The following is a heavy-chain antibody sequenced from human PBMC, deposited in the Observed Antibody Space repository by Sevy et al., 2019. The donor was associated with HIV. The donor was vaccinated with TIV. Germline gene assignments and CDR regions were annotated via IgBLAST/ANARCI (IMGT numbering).Heavy chain of an antibody. J-gene: IGHJ4*02. CDR2: ISYSGSTT. Sequence: GGSLRLSCAASGFTFNTYAMTWVRQAPGKGLEWVSAISYSGSTTHYADSVKGRFTISRDNSKNTLYLQMNSLRAEDTSVYYCAKDRVSGSDYRGGFDYWGQGTLVTVSS. CDR1: GFTFNTYA. V-gene: IGHV3-23*01. D-gene: IGHD3-10*01. CDR3: AKDRVSGSDYRGGFDY.